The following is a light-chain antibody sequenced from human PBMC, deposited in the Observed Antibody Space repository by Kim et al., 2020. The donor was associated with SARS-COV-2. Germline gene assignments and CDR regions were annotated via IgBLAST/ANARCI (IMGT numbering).Light chain of an antibody. CDR1: SGSIASTY. Sequence: KTVPDSGTRTSGSIASTYVQWYQHRPGSAPTTVIYEDNQRPSGVPARFSGSIDSSSNSASLTISGLKTEDEADYYCQSYDSSNHWVFGGGTQLTVL. CDR3: QSYDSSNHWV. V-gene: IGLV6-57*03. J-gene: IGLJ3*02. CDR2: EDN.